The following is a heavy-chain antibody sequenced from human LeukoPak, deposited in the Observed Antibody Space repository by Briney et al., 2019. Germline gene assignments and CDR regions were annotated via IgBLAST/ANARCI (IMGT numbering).Heavy chain of an antibody. Sequence: PGGSLRLSCAASGFTFTNYAMTWVRQAPGKGLEWVAATVGIGPDTYHADSVKGRFTISRDNSKNILYLQMNSLRVEDTAVYYCATDLLYGDYTGWFGYWGQGTLVTVSS. CDR1: GFTFTNYA. CDR2: TVGIGPDT. J-gene: IGHJ4*02. V-gene: IGHV3-23*01. CDR3: ATDLLYGDYTGWFGY. D-gene: IGHD4-17*01.